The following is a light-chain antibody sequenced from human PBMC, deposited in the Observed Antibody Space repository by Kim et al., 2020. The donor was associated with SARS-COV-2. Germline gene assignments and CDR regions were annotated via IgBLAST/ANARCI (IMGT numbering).Light chain of an antibody. CDR3: AAWDDSLNGVV. Sequence: GQRVTLPCSGSSSNIGSNTVNWYQQPPGTAPKLLIYSNNQRPSGVPHRFSGSKSGTSASLAISGLQSEDEADYYCAAWDDSLNGVVFGGGTQLTVL. CDR1: SSNIGSNT. CDR2: SNN. V-gene: IGLV1-44*01. J-gene: IGLJ2*01.